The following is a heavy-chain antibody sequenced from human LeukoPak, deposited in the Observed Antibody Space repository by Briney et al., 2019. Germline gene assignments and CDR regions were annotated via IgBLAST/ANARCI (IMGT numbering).Heavy chain of an antibody. CDR2: ISYDGSNK. V-gene: IGHV3-30*04. J-gene: IGHJ4*02. CDR3: ARVHYYDSSGFDY. CDR1: GFTFSSYA. D-gene: IGHD3-22*01. Sequence: GGSLRLSCAASGFTFSSYAMHWVRQAPGKRLEWVAVISYDGSNKYYADSVKGRFTISRDNAKNSLYLQMSSLRAEDTAVYYCARVHYYDSSGFDYWGQGTLVTVSS.